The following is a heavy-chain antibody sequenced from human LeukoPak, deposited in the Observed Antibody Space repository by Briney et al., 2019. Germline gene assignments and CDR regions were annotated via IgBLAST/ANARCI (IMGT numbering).Heavy chain of an antibody. CDR1: GFTFSGFW. V-gene: IGHV3-7*01. CDR3: ARDSSSWYFADYYYGMDV. CDR2: INSDGSEG. Sequence: GGSLRLSCAVSGFTFSGFWMSWSRQAPGKGLEWVASINSDGSEGYYADVVKGRFTISRDNAKNSLYLQMNSLRAEDTAVYYCARDSSSWYFADYYYGMDVWGQGTTVTVSS. J-gene: IGHJ6*02. D-gene: IGHD6-13*01.